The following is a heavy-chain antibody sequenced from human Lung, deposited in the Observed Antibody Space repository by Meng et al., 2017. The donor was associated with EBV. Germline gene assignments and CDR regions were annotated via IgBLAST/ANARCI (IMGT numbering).Heavy chain of an antibody. Sequence: QVQLQQSGPGLVKPSQTLSLTCAISGDSVSSNSAAWNWIRQSPSRGLEWLGRTYYRSKWYNDYAVSVKSRITINPDTSKNQFSLQLNTVTPEDTAVYYCASSRPLAGNWNNHYWGQGTLVTVSS. V-gene: IGHV6-1*01. CDR3: ASSRPLAGNWNNHY. CDR1: GDSVSSNSAA. CDR2: TYYRSKWYN. J-gene: IGHJ4*02. D-gene: IGHD1/OR15-1a*01.